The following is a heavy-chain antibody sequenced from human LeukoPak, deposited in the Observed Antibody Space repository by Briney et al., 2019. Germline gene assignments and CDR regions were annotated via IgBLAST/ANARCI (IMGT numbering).Heavy chain of an antibody. V-gene: IGHV3-23*01. CDR3: AKRSSTSSGYFDF. J-gene: IGHJ4*02. CDR1: GFTFNNYA. CDR2: ITGSGAYT. Sequence: GGSLRLSCTASGFTFNNYAMTWVRQAPGKGLEWVSAITGSGAYTNYADSVKGRFTISRDNSKNTIYLQMNSLRAEDTAIYYCAKRSSTSSGYFDFWGRGTLVTVSS. D-gene: IGHD3-22*01.